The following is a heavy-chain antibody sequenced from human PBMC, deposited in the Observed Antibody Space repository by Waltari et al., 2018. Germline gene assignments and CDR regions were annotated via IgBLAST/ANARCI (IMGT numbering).Heavy chain of an antibody. J-gene: IGHJ4*02. CDR1: GFTFSSYA. V-gene: IGHV3-30*04. CDR3: ARGGIVLVPAALDY. Sequence: QVQVVESGGGVVQPGRSLRLSCAASGFTFSSYAMHWVRQAPGKGRGWVAVISYDGTTEYSADSVQGRFTVSRDNSKNTLFLQMNSLRPEDTAVYYCARGGIVLVPAALDYWGQGTLLTVSS. D-gene: IGHD2-2*01. CDR2: ISYDGTTE.